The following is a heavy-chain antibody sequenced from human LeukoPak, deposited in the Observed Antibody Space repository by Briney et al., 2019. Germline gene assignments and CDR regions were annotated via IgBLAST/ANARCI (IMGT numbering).Heavy chain of an antibody. V-gene: IGHV3-23*01. CDR1: GFTFSNYG. D-gene: IGHD3-10*01. CDR2: VSGSGGRT. CDR3: AKSYASGSFYDY. J-gene: IGHJ4*02. Sequence: GGSLRLSCAASGFTFSNYGMSWVRQSPGKGLEWVSRVSGSGGRTYYADSVKGRFTISRDNSKNTLSLQVNNLRADDTAVYYCAKSYASGSFYDYWGQGTLVTVSS.